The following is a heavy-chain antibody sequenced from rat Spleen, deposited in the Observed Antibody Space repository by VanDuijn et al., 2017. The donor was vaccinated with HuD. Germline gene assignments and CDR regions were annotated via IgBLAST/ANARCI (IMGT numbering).Heavy chain of an antibody. Sequence: EVQLVESGGGLVQPGRSMKLSCAASGLTFSNYYMAWVRQAPTKGLEWVASITTGGDHSYYRDSVKGRFTISRDNAKSTLYLQMDSLRSEDTATYYCTRHGGLRNWFAYWGQGTLVTVSS. CDR3: TRHGGLRNWFAY. J-gene: IGHJ3*01. CDR2: ITTGGDHS. CDR1: GLTFSNYY. V-gene: IGHV5-25*01. D-gene: IGHD1-11*01.